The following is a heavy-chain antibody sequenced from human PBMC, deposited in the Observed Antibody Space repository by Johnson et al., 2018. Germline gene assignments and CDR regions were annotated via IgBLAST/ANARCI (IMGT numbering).Heavy chain of an antibody. J-gene: IGHJ6*02. CDR3: TTGYCSSTSCYTYYYYGMDV. Sequence: VQLVESGGGLVKPGGSLRLSCAASGFTFSNAWMSWVRQAPGKGLEWVGRIKSKTDGGTTDYAAPVTGRFTISRDDSKNTLYLQMNSLKTEDTAVYYCTTGYCSSTSCYTYYYYGMDVWGQGTTVTVSS. V-gene: IGHV3-15*01. D-gene: IGHD2-2*02. CDR2: IKSKTDGGTT. CDR1: GFTFSNAW.